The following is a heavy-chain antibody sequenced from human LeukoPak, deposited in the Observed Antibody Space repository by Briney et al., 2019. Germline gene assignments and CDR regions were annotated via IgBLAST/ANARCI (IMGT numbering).Heavy chain of an antibody. J-gene: IGHJ4*02. CDR2: IYYSGST. D-gene: IGHD6-13*01. CDR1: GGSISSSSYY. Sequence: SGTLSLTCTVSGGSISSSSYYWGWIRQPPGKGLEWIGSIYYSGSTYYNPSLKSRVTISVDTSKNQFSLKLSSVTAADTAVYYCASSGYSSSWSQPYYFDYWGQGTLVTVSS. V-gene: IGHV4-39*07. CDR3: ASSGYSSSWSQPYYFDY.